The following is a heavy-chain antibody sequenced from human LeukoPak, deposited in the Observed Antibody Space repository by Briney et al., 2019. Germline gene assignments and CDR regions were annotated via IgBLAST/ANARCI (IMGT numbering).Heavy chain of an antibody. CDR1: GLNFSSYG. CDR3: AKGGCSSTTCYLANP. V-gene: IGHV3-30*18. Sequence: PGRSLRLSCAASGLNFSSYGMHWVRPAPDKGLKWVAVISYDGTIRNYADYEKGRFTISRDNSKNTLYLQMNSLTAEDTALYYCAKGGCSSTTCYLANPWGQGTLVTVSS. CDR2: ISYDGTIR. J-gene: IGHJ5*02. D-gene: IGHD2-2*01.